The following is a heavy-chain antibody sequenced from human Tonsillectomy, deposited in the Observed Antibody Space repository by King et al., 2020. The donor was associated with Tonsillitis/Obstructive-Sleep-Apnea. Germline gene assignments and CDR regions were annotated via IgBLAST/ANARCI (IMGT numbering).Heavy chain of an antibody. V-gene: IGHV3-11*05. D-gene: IGHD2-21*01. Sequence: VQLVESGGGLVKPGGSLTLSCAASGFSFSDYYMIWIRQAPGKGPEWISYSVTGIFHTNYADSVKGRFSISRANAKNSLYLQMSSLKAEDTAVYYCAVAMIEDPSEYWGQGTLVTVSS. CDR3: AVAMIEDPSEY. J-gene: IGHJ4*02. CDR1: GFSFSDYY. CDR2: SVTGIFHT.